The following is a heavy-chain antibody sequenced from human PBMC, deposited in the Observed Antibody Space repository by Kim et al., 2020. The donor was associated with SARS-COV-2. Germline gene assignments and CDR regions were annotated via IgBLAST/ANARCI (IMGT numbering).Heavy chain of an antibody. D-gene: IGHD3-22*01. V-gene: IGHV1-18*01. CDR1: GYTFTSYG. J-gene: IGHJ4*02. CDR2: ISAYNGNT. CDR3: ARDSTSRGDYYDSSGYPFDY. Sequence: ASVKVSCKASGYTFTSYGISWVRQAPGQGLEWMGWISAYNGNTNYAQKLQGRVTMTTDTSTSTAYMELRSLRSDDTAVYYCARDSTSRGDYYDSSGYPFDYWGQGTLVTVSS.